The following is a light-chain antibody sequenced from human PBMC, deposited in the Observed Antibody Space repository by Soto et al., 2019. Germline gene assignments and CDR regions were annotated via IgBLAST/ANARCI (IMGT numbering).Light chain of an antibody. J-gene: IGKJ5*01. Sequence: DIQMTQSPASLYASVGDRVTITCRASQGISNYLAWYQQKPGKVPKLLIYAASTLQSGVPSRFSGSGSGTDFTLTITSLQPEDVATYYCQKYSSVITFGQGTRLEIK. CDR1: QGISNY. V-gene: IGKV1-27*01. CDR2: AAS. CDR3: QKYSSVIT.